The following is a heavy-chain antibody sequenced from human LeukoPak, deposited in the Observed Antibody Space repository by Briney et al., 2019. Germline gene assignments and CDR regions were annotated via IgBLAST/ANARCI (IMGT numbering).Heavy chain of an antibody. V-gene: IGHV3-7*01. J-gene: IGHJ4*02. Sequence: PGGSLRLSCAASGFTFSSYWMSWVRQAPGKGLEWVANIKQDGSEKYYVDSVKGRFTISRDNAKNSLYLQMNSLRAEDTGVYYCARVIRARGIAVAGYYFDYWGQGTLVTVSS. CDR2: IKQDGSEK. CDR3: ARVIRARGIAVAGYYFDY. D-gene: IGHD6-19*01. CDR1: GFTFSSYW.